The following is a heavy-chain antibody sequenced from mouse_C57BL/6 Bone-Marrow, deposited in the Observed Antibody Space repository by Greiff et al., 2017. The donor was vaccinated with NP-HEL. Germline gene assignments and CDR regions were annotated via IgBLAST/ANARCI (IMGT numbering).Heavy chain of an antibody. CDR1: GYTFTSYW. Sequence: QVQLQQPGAELVRPGTSVKLSCKASGYTFTSYWMHWVKQRPGQGLEWIGVIDPSDSYTNYNQKFKGKATLTVDTSSSTAYMQRSSLTSEDAAVYYCARSPIFYWGQGTTLTVSS. J-gene: IGHJ2*01. CDR3: ARSPIFY. CDR2: IDPSDSYT. V-gene: IGHV1-59*01.